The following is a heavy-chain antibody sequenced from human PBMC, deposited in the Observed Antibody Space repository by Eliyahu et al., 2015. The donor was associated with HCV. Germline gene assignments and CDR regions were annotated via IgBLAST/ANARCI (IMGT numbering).Heavy chain of an antibody. CDR3: ATGGTDDY. CDR1: GYTLTTYS. D-gene: IGHD3-10*01. J-gene: IGHJ4*02. CDR2: INPTNGYT. Sequence: QVHLVQSGAEVKKPGASVKLSCKTSGYTLTTYSMHWVRQAPGQGLEWMGIINPTNGYTNYARKFQGRVTMTKDTSTSTVYMELSSLRSEDTALYYCATGGTDDYWGQGTLVTVSS. V-gene: IGHV1-46*01.